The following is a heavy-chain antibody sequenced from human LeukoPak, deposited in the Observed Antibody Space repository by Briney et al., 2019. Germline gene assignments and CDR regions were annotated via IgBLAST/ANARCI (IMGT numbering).Heavy chain of an antibody. D-gene: IGHD5-18*01. J-gene: IGHJ4*02. Sequence: ASVKVSCKASGYTFTGYYMHWARQAPGQGLEWMGWINPNSGGTNYAQKFQGRVTMTRDTSISTAYMELSRLRSDDTALYYCARERREYSYGSFIGDYWGQGTLVTVSS. CDR3: ARERREYSYGSFIGDY. CDR2: INPNSGGT. CDR1: GYTFTGYY. V-gene: IGHV1-2*02.